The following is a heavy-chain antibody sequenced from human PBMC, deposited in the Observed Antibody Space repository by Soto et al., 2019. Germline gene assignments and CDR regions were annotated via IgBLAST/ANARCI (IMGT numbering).Heavy chain of an antibody. CDR1: GLILRRSA. CDR3: TSEDVATGLV. Sequence: SVKVSCKTSGLILRRSAVQCVRQARGQRREWMGRIVVGSRNTHLAQKFHKRITLTRDMSPSTVYMELRSLTFEDTAIYYCTSEDVATGLVWGPGTLVPVPS. D-gene: IGHD3-16*01. CDR2: IVVGSRNT. J-gene: IGHJ2*01. V-gene: IGHV1-58*01.